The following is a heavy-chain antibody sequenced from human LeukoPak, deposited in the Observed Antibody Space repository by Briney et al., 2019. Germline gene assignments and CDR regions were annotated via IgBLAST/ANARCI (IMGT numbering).Heavy chain of an antibody. CDR2: IYAGDSDT. CDR1: GYTFTNYW. Sequence: GESLRISCQGSGYTFTNYWIGWVRQMPGKGLECMGIIYAGDSDTKYSPSLQGQVTFPVDKSINTAYLQWSSLKASDTAMYYCARHGSGTNWFDPWGQGTLVTVSS. CDR3: ARHGSGTNWFDP. V-gene: IGHV5-51*01. J-gene: IGHJ5*02.